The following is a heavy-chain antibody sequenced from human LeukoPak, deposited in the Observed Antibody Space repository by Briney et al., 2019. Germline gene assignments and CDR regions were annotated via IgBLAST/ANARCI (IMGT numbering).Heavy chain of an antibody. CDR1: GFTFSSYE. CDR3: ARYSSGWTASYNWFDP. J-gene: IGHJ5*02. V-gene: IGHV3-48*03. Sequence: GGSLRLSCAASGFTFSSYEMNWVRQASGEGLEWVSYISSSGSTIYYADSVKGRFTISRDNAKNSLYLQMYSLRAEDTAVYYCARYSSGWTASYNWFDPWGQGTLVTVSS. D-gene: IGHD6-19*01. CDR2: ISSSGSTI.